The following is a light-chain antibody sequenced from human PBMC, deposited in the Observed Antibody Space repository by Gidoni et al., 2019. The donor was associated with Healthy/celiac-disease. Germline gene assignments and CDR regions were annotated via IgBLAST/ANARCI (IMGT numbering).Light chain of an antibody. V-gene: IGKV1-5*03. CDR3: QQYNSYSLLT. CDR1: QSISSW. J-gene: IGKJ3*01. Sequence: DIQMTQSPSTLSASVGDRVTITCRASQSISSWLAWYQQKPGKAPKLLIYKASSLESGVPSRFSGSGSGTEFTLTISSLQPDDCATYYCQQYNSYSLLTFGPGTKVDIK. CDR2: KAS.